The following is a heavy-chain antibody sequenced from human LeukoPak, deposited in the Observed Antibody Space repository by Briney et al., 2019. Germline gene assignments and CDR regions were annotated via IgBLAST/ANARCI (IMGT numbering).Heavy chain of an antibody. V-gene: IGHV1-46*01. Sequence: ASVKVSCKASGYTFTSYYMHWVRQAPGQGLEWMGKINPSGGSTSYAQKFQGRVTMTRDTSTSTVYMELSSLRSEDTAVYYCAGAEHYYGSGSYYLGYWGQGTLVTVSS. J-gene: IGHJ4*02. CDR3: AGAEHYYGSGSYYLGY. CDR2: INPSGGST. D-gene: IGHD3-10*01. CDR1: GYTFTSYY.